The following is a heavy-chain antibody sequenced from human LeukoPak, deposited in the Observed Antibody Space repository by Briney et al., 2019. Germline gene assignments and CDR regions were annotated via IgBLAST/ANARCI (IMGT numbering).Heavy chain of an antibody. CDR3: GRSPTASGSYYFPLGYYYYTDV. Sequence: GSLRLSCAAPGFTFRYYYMGWIRQGPGKGLGRVSYISRSGSTIYSADTIKGPLTISRYNDKDSLYMQMKSLRAEATGAYCCGRSPTASGSYYFPLGYYYYTDVWGKRTTCTVSS. V-gene: IGHV3-11*04. CDR2: ISRSGSTI. D-gene: IGHD3-10*01. J-gene: IGHJ6*03. CDR1: GFTFRYYY.